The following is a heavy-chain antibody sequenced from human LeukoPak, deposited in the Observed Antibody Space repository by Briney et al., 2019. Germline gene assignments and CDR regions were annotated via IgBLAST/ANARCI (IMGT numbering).Heavy chain of an antibody. V-gene: IGHV1-69*04. Sequence: SVKVSCKASGGTFSSYAISWVRQAPGQGLEWMGRIIPILGIANYAQKFQGRVTITADKSTSTAYMELSSLRSEDTAVYYCAREVDIAVAVPNWFDHWGQGTLVTVSS. CDR2: IIPILGIA. D-gene: IGHD6-19*01. CDR3: AREVDIAVAVPNWFDH. J-gene: IGHJ5*02. CDR1: GGTFSSYA.